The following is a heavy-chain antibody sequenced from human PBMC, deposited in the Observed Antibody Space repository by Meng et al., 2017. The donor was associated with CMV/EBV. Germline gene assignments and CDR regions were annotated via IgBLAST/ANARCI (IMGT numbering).Heavy chain of an antibody. Sequence: GESLKISCAASGFTFSTYDMNWVRQAPGKGLEWLSHINRGDSVIAYADSVRGRFTISRDIAKNSLYLQMNSLRVEDTALYYCTKDQGISGYSMDVWGQGTTVTVS. CDR1: GFTFSTYD. V-gene: IGHV3-48*03. CDR3: TKDQGISGYSMDV. J-gene: IGHJ6*02. CDR2: INRGDSVI. D-gene: IGHD3-3*01.